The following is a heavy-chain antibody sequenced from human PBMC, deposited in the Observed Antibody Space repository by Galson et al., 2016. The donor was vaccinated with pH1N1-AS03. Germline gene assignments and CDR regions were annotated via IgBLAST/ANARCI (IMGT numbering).Heavy chain of an antibody. CDR1: GFSLSTRGVG. J-gene: IGHJ5*02. CDR3: VHRHGYYGSGSYGGVDP. Sequence: PALVKPTQTLTLTCTFSGFSLSTRGVGVGWIRQPPGKALEWLALIYWDDDKRYSPSLTRRLTITKDTSKNQVVLTMTNMDPVDTATYYCVHRHGYYGSGSYGGVDPWGQGMLVTVSS. CDR2: IYWDDDK. V-gene: IGHV2-5*02. D-gene: IGHD3-10*01.